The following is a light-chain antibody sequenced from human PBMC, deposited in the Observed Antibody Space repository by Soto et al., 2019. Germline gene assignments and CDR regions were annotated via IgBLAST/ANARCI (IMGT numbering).Light chain of an antibody. CDR2: AAS. V-gene: IGKV1-9*01. J-gene: IGKJ4*01. CDR1: QGISSY. CDR3: QHLHSYPLT. Sequence: DIQLTQSPSFLSASVGDRVTITCRASQGISSYLAWYQQKPGKAPKLLILAASTLHSGVPSRFSGSGSGTEFTLTISSLQPEDFATYYCQHLHSYPLTFGGGTKVEMK.